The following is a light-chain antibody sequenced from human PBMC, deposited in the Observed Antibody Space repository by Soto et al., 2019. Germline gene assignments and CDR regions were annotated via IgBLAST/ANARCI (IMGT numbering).Light chain of an antibody. CDR1: QSVSRN. V-gene: IGKV3D-15*01. J-gene: IGKJ4*01. CDR2: GSS. CDR3: QQYNKWPLT. Sequence: EIVMTQSPATLSVSQGERATLSCRASQSVSRNLAWYQQKPGQAPRLLIYGSSIRATGIPARFSGSGSGTEFTFTISSLQSEDFAVYYCQQYNKWPLTFGGGTK.